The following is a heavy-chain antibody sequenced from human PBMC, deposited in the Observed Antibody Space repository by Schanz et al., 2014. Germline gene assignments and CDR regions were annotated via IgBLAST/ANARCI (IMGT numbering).Heavy chain of an antibody. Sequence: VQLVESGGGVVQPGRSLRLSCAASGFTVSSNHMSWVRQAPGKGLEWVSVIYSGIGAYYADSVKDRFTVSRDNSKNTLYLQMNTLRAEDTAVYYCARDRGYCSGGSCLTFDYWGQGTLVTVSS. CDR2: IYSGIGA. V-gene: IGHV3-66*01. D-gene: IGHD2-15*01. CDR3: ARDRGYCSGGSCLTFDY. J-gene: IGHJ4*02. CDR1: GFTVSSNH.